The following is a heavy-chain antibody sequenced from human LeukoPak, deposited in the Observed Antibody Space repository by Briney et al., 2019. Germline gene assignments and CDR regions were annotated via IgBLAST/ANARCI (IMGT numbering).Heavy chain of an antibody. V-gene: IGHV6-1*01. CDR2: TYYRSKWYN. Sequence: SQTLSLTCAISGDTVSSKRSAWNWIRQSPSRGLEWLGRTYYRSKWYNDYAVSVKSRITINPDTSKNQFSLQLSSVTAADTAVYFCARDGPYDSGAFHFWGQGTMVTVSS. J-gene: IGHJ3*01. CDR3: ARDGPYDSGAFHF. CDR1: GDTVSSKRSA. D-gene: IGHD3-9*01.